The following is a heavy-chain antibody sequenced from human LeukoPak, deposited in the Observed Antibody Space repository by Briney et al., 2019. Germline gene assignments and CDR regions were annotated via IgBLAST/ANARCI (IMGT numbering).Heavy chain of an antibody. D-gene: IGHD4-17*01. Sequence: GGSLRLSCVASGFTFSSYSMTWVRQAPGKGLEWVSYISGSSGTTYYADSVKGRFTISRDNAKNSLYLQMNSLRDEDTAVYYCARPWNSQTTVTPVDYWGQGTLVTVSS. J-gene: IGHJ4*02. CDR2: ISGSSGTT. CDR3: ARPWNSQTTVTPVDY. CDR1: GFTFSSYS. V-gene: IGHV3-48*02.